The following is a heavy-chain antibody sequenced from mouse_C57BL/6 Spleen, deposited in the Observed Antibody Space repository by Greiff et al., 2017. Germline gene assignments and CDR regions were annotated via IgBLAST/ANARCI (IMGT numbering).Heavy chain of an antibody. J-gene: IGHJ4*01. D-gene: IGHD4-1*01. CDR2: IYPGDGDT. CDR1: GYAFSSSW. CDR3: ARSFGWDGDMDY. Sequence: VQLQQSGPELVKPGASVKISCKASGYAFSSSWMNWVKQRPGKGLEWIGRIYPGDGDTNYNGKFKGKATLTADKSSSTVYLQLSRLTSEDSAVYFCARSFGWDGDMDYGGQGTSVTVSS. V-gene: IGHV1-82*01.